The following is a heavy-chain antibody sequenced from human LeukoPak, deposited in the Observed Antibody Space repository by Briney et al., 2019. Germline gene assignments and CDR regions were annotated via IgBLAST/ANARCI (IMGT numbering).Heavy chain of an antibody. D-gene: IGHD6-13*01. V-gene: IGHV3-7*01. Sequence: PGGSLRLSCAASGFTFSSFWMSWVRQAPGKGLEWVANINEAGSGKYYVDPVKGRFTIPRDNAKNSLYLQMNSLRVEDTAIYYCASGRQLGYWGQGTLATVSA. CDR2: INEAGSGK. J-gene: IGHJ4*02. CDR1: GFTFSSFW. CDR3: ASGRQLGY.